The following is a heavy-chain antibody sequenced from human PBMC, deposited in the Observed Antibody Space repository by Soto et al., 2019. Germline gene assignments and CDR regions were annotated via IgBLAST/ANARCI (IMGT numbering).Heavy chain of an antibody. Sequence: GASVKVSCKASGYTFSHYAMHWVRQAPGQRLEWMGWINAGNGNTKYSQKFQGRVTITRDTSASTAYMELSSLTSEDTAVYYCARDRYDILTGYHTQAYFDYWGQGTLVTVSS. D-gene: IGHD3-9*01. V-gene: IGHV1-3*01. CDR1: GYTFSHYA. J-gene: IGHJ4*02. CDR2: INAGNGNT. CDR3: ARDRYDILTGYHTQAYFDY.